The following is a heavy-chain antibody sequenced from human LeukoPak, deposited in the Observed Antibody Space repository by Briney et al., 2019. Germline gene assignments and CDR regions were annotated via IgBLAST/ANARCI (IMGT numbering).Heavy chain of an antibody. CDR1: GFTFTNAW. J-gene: IGHJ4*02. D-gene: IGHD2-2*02. V-gene: IGHV3-15*01. CDR2: VKSKDFGEKI. CDR3: AKWSCSSTSCYTGDY. Sequence: GGSLRLSCAASGFTFTNAWMSWFRQAPGRGLEWVGRVKSKDFGEKIDYAAPVKGRFNISRDDSKETLYLQMNSLRAEDTAVYYCAKWSCSSTSCYTGDYWGQGTLVTVSS.